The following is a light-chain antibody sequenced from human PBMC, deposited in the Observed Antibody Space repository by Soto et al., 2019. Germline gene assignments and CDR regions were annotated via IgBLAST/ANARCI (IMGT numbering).Light chain of an antibody. CDR1: QSIRSSY. CDR2: GAS. J-gene: IGKJ4*01. CDR3: QQYGTSPLT. V-gene: IGKV3-20*01. Sequence: EIVLTQSPCTLSLSPGDRATLSCRASQSIRSSYLAWYQQKPGQAPRLLIFGASNRATGIPDRFSGSESGTDFTLTISRLEPEDFAVYYCQQYGTSPLTFGGGTKVDIK.